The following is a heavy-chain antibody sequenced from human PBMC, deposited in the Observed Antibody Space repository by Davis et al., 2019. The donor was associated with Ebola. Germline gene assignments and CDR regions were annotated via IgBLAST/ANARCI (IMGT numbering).Heavy chain of an antibody. Sequence: MPSETLSLTCTVSGGSISSGGYYWSWIRQHPGKGLEWIGYIYYSGSTYYNPSLKSRVTISVDTSRDQFSLKLSSVTAADTAVYYCARGYSSSWDEFDYWGQGTLVTVSS. CDR2: IYYSGST. V-gene: IGHV4-31*03. CDR3: ARGYSSSWDEFDY. CDR1: GGSISSGGYY. D-gene: IGHD6-13*01. J-gene: IGHJ4*02.